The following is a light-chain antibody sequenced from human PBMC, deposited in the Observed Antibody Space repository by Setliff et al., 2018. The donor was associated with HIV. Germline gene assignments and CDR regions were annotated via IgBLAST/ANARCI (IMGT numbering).Light chain of an antibody. V-gene: IGLV2-14*01. Sequence: QSVLTQPASVSGSPGQSITISCTGTSSDIGVSKFVSWYQQHPGRAPKLVIYEVINRPSGVSDRFSGSKSGNTASLTISGLQAEDEADYYCSSYKTGNTLVFGGGTQLTVL. CDR1: SSDIGVSKF. J-gene: IGLJ3*02. CDR3: SSYKTGNTLV. CDR2: EVI.